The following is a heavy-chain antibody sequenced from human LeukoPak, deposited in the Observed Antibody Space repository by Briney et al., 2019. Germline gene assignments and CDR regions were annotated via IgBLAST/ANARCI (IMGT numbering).Heavy chain of an antibody. J-gene: IGHJ6*02. D-gene: IGHD2-15*01. CDR3: ARYCSGGSCYSEYYYYAMDV. V-gene: IGHV3-7*05. CDR2: IKQDGSDK. Sequence: GGSLRLSCAASGFTFSSYWMSWVRQAPGKGLEWVANIKQDGSDKYYVDSVKGRFTISRDNAKNSLYLQMNSLRAEDTAVYYCARYCSGGSCYSEYYYYAMDVWGQGTTVTVSS. CDR1: GFTFSSYW.